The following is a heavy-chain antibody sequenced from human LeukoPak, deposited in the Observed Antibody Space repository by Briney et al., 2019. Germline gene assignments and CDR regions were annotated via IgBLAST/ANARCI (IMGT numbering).Heavy chain of an antibody. V-gene: IGHV4-34*01. CDR1: GFTFSSYS. CDR2: INHSGST. J-gene: IGHJ2*01. CDR3: ARGQRSYLSPPPYWYFDL. Sequence: PGGSLRLSCAASGFTFSSYSMNWVRQPPGKGLEWIGEINHSGSTNYNPSLKSRVTISVDTSKNQFSLKLSSVTAADTAVYYCARGQRSYLSPPPYWYFDLWGRGTLVTVSS. D-gene: IGHD1-26*01.